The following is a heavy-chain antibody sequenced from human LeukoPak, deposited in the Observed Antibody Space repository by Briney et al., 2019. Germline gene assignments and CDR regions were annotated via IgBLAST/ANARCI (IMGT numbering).Heavy chain of an antibody. CDR3: ARLGQQLGWFDP. J-gene: IGHJ5*02. CDR2: IYYSGST. Sequence: SETLSLTCTASGGSISSYYWSWIRQPPGKGLEWIGYIYYSGSTNYNPSLKSRVTISVDTSKNQFSLKLSSVTAADTAVYYCARLGQQLGWFDPWGQGTLVTVSS. CDR1: GGSISSYY. V-gene: IGHV4-59*01. D-gene: IGHD6-13*01.